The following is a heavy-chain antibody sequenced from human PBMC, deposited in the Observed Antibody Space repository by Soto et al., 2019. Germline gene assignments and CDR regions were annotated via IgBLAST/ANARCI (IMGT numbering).Heavy chain of an antibody. V-gene: IGHV3-30*18. CDR2: ISYDGSNK. CDR3: AKVLPYSSGWYFFDY. J-gene: IGHJ4*02. D-gene: IGHD6-19*01. Sequence: GGSLRLSCAASGFTFSSYGMHWVRQAPGKGLEWVAVISYDGSNKYYADSVKGRFTISRDNSKNTLYLQMNSLRAEDTAVYYCAKVLPYSSGWYFFDYWGQGTLVTVSS. CDR1: GFTFSSYG.